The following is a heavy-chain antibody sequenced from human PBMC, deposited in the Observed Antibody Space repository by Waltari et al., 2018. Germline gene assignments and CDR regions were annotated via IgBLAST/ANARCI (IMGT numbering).Heavy chain of an antibody. CDR3: ARSGSGYDFWSGPFDP. CDR1: GGSFSGYY. CDR2: INHSGST. D-gene: IGHD3-3*01. V-gene: IGHV4-34*01. Sequence: QVQLQQWGAGLLKPSETLSLTCAVYGGSFSGYYWSWIRQPPGKGLEWIGEINHSGSTNYNPSLKSRVTISVDTSKNQFSLKLSSVTAADTAVYYCARSGSGYDFWSGPFDPWGQGTLVTVSS. J-gene: IGHJ5*02.